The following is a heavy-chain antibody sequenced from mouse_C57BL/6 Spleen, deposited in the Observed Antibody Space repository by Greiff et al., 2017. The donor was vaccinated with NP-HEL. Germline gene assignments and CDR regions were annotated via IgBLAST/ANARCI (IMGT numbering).Heavy chain of an antibody. CDR3: ASYYYGSSAFDY. V-gene: IGHV14-2*01. CDR2: IDPEDGET. Sequence: EVKLMESGAELVKPGASVKLSCTASGFNIKDYYMHWVKQRTEQGLEWIGRIDPEDGETKYAPKFQGKATITADTSSNTAYLQLSSLTSEDTAVYYCASYYYGSSAFDYWGQGTTLTVSS. CDR1: GFNIKDYY. J-gene: IGHJ2*01. D-gene: IGHD1-1*01.